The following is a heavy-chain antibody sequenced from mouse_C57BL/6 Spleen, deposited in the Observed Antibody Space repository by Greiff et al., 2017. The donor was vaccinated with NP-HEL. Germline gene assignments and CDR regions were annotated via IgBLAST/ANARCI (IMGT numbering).Heavy chain of an antibody. D-gene: IGHD1-1*01. J-gene: IGHJ4*01. CDR1: GYTFTSYW. V-gene: IGHV1-52*01. CDR2: IDPSDSGN. CDR3: ARRGYGSSYYAMDY. Sequence: VQLQQPGAELVRPGSSVKLSCKASGYTFTSYWMHWVKQRPIQGLEWIGNIDPSDSGNHYNQKFTDKAPLTVDKSSSTAYMQLSSLTSEDSAVYYCARRGYGSSYYAMDYWGQGTSVTVAS.